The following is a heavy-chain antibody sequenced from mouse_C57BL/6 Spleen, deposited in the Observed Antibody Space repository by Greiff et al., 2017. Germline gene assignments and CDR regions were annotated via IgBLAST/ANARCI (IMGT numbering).Heavy chain of an antibody. V-gene: IGHV1-69*01. J-gene: IGHJ3*01. CDR3: ASVGSDAWFAY. CDR2: IDPSVSYT. CDR1: GYTFTSYW. D-gene: IGHD2-14*01. Sequence: QVQLQQPGAELVMPGASVKLSCTASGYTFTSYWMHWVKQRPGQGLEWIGEIDPSVSYTNYNQKFKGKSTLPVDKSSSTAYMQLSSLTSEDSAVYYCASVGSDAWFAYWGQGTLVTVSA.